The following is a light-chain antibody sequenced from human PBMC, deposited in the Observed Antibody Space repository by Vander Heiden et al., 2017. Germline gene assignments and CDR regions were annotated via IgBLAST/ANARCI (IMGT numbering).Light chain of an antibody. CDR1: QRINTY. J-gene: IGKJ2*01. V-gene: IGKV1-39*01. CDR3: QQIYTTPFT. CDR2: AAS. Sequence: IWMTQSPSSLPASVGDRVTITCRASQRINTYLNWYQQKPGKPPNLLIYAASNLQSGVPSRFSGSGSGTDFTLTISSLQPEDFAIYHCQQIYTTPFTFGQGTKLDIK.